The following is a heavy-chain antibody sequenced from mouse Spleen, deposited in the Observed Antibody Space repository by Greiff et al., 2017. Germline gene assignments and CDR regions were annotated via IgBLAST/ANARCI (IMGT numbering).Heavy chain of an antibody. CDR2: ILPGSGST. D-gene: IGHD1-2*01. V-gene: IGHV1-9*01. Sequence: VQGVESGAELMKPGASVKISCKATGYTFSSYWIEWVKQRPGHGLEWIGEILPGSGSTNYNEKFKGKATFTADTSSNTAYMQLSSLTSEDSAVYYCAGLRLRRYAMDYWGQGTSVTVSS. CDR3: AGLRLRRYAMDY. J-gene: IGHJ4*01. CDR1: GYTFSSYW.